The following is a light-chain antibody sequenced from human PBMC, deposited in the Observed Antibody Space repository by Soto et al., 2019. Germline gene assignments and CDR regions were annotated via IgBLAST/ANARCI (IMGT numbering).Light chain of an antibody. CDR1: RGVSSN. CDR2: GAS. CDR3: QQYNNWPPWT. J-gene: IGKJ1*01. Sequence: EMVIPQPPATRSVLQGERTTPPGRASRGVSSNLAWYQKKPAQAPRLLTFGASTRAIGIPARFSGSGSGTEFTLTISSLQSEDFAVYYCQQYNNWPPWTFGQGTKVEIK. V-gene: IGKV3-15*01.